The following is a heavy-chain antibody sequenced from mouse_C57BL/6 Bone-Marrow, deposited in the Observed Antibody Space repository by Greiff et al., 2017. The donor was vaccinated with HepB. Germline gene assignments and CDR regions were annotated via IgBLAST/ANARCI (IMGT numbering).Heavy chain of an antibody. J-gene: IGHJ2*01. V-gene: IGHV14-3*01. D-gene: IGHD3-2*02. Sequence: EVQLQQSVAELVRPGASVKLSCTASGFNIKNTYMPWVKQRPEQGLEWIGRIDPANGNTKYAPKFQGKATITADTSSNTAYLQLSSLTSEDTAIYYCARLDSSRWGQGTTLTVSS. CDR2: IDPANGNT. CDR1: GFNIKNTY. CDR3: ARLDSSR.